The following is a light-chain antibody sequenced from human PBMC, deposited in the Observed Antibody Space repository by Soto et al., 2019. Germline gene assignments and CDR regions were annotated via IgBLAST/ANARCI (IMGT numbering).Light chain of an antibody. CDR3: HQYYSWPRGT. V-gene: IGKV3-11*01. CDR1: QSVSGY. J-gene: IGKJ1*01. Sequence: EVVLTQSPVTLSLAPGERATLSCRASQSVSGYLAWYQQKPGQAPRLLIYDVSNRATGIPARFSGSGSGTEFTLTISSLQSEDFAVYYCHQYYSWPRGTFGQGTKVDIK. CDR2: DVS.